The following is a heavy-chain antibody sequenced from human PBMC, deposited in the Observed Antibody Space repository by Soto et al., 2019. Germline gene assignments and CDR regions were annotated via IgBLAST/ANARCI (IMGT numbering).Heavy chain of an antibody. V-gene: IGHV1-69*06. Sequence: SVKVSCKASGGTFSSYAISWVRQAPGQGLEWMGGIIPIFGTANYAQKFQGRVRITADKSTSTAYMELSSLRSEDTAVYYCARDRRSPWFGELLNDAFDIWGQGTMVTVSS. CDR2: IIPIFGTA. CDR1: GGTFSSYA. CDR3: ARDRRSPWFGELLNDAFDI. D-gene: IGHD3-10*01. J-gene: IGHJ3*02.